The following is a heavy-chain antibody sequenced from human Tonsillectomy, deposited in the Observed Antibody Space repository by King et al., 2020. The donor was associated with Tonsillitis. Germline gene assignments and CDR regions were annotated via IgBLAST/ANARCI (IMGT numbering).Heavy chain of an antibody. V-gene: IGHV4-34*01. D-gene: IGHD3-22*01. Sequence: VQLQQWGAGLLKPSETLSLTCAVYGGSFRGYYWSWIRQPPGKGLEWIGEINHSGSTNYNPSLKSRVTISVDTSKNQFSLKLSSVTAADTAVYYCASFSPYPVSSGSGDYWGQGTLVTVSS. CDR3: ASFSPYPVSSGSGDY. CDR2: INHSGST. J-gene: IGHJ4*02. CDR1: GGSFRGYY.